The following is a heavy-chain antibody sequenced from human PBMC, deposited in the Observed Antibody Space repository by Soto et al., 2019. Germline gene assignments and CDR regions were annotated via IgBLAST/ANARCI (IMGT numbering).Heavy chain of an antibody. J-gene: IGHJ4*02. CDR2: IYYTGTT. Sequence: SETLSLTCTVSGGSISSGDHYWTWLRQPPGKGLEWIGYIYYTGTTYYNPSLKTRLAISVDTSKNQFSLTLTSVTAADTAVYFCAREEALIIVPTGGIDYSFDYWGQGTLVTVS. CDR1: GGSISSGDHY. D-gene: IGHD2-21*01. CDR3: AREEALIIVPTGGIDYSFDY. V-gene: IGHV4-30-4*01.